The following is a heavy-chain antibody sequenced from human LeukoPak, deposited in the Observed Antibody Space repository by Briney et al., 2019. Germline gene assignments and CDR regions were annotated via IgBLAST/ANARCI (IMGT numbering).Heavy chain of an antibody. D-gene: IGHD1-14*01. V-gene: IGHV3-74*01. CDR2: IDSDGSRT. CDR3: AREYMDYFDY. CDR1: GFTFSRYW. J-gene: IGHJ4*02. Sequence: GGPLRLPCAASGFTFSRYWMHWVRQAPGKGLVWVSRIDSDGSRTSYAGSVKGRFTISRDNAKNTLYLQMNSLRADDTAVYYCAREYMDYFDYWGQGTLVTVSS.